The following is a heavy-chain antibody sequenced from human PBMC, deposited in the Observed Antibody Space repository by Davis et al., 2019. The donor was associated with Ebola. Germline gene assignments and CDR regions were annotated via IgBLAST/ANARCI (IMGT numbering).Heavy chain of an antibody. Sequence: SETLSLTCAVSGGSISSGGYSWSWIRQPPGKGLEWIGYIYYSGSTNYNPSLKSRVTISVDTSKNQFSLKLSSVTAADTAVYYCARDRGGMTGYWFDPWGQGTLVTVSS. CDR2: IYYSGST. D-gene: IGHD3-10*01. V-gene: IGHV4-61*08. J-gene: IGHJ5*02. CDR1: GGSISSGGYS. CDR3: ARDRGGMTGYWFDP.